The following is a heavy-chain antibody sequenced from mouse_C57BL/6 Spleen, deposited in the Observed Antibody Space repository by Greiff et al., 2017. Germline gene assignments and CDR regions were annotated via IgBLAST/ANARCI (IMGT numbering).Heavy chain of an antibody. CDR3: ARWVFTTAVGGYFDY. CDR1: GYTFTDYN. D-gene: IGHD1-2*01. J-gene: IGHJ2*01. Sequence: EVQLQQSGPELVKPGASVKIPCKASGYTFTDYNMDWVKQSHGKSLEWIGDINPNNGGTIYNQKFKGKATLTVDKSSSTAYMELRSLTSEDTAVYYCARWVFTTAVGGYFDYWGQGTTLTVSS. V-gene: IGHV1-18*01. CDR2: INPNNGGT.